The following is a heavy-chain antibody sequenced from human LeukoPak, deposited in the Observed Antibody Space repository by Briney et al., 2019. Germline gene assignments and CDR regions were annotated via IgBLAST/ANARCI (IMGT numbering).Heavy chain of an antibody. CDR3: ARHVLHAFDI. CDR2: INQGGGQK. J-gene: IGHJ3*02. CDR1: GFTFSNYA. D-gene: IGHD3-10*02. V-gene: IGHV3-7*05. Sequence: PGGSLRLSCAASGFTFSNYAMTWVRQAPGRGLEWVANINQGGGQKYYVDSLKGRFTISRDNAKNSLYLQMNSLRAEDTAVYYCARHVLHAFDIWGQGTVVTVSS.